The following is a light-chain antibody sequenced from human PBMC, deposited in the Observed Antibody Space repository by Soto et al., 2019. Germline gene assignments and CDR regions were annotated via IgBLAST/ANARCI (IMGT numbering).Light chain of an antibody. CDR1: SSDVGGYNY. CDR2: EVS. J-gene: IGLJ1*01. V-gene: IGLV2-14*01. CDR3: SSYTSSSIDYV. Sequence: QSALTQPASVSGSPGQSITISCTGTSSDVGGYNYVSWYQQHPGKAPKLMIYEVSNRPSGASNRFSGSKSGNMASLTISVLQAEDEADYYCSSYTSSSIDYVFGTGTKVTVL.